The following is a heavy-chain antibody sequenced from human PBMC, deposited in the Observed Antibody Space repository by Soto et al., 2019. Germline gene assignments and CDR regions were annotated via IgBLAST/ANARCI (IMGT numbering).Heavy chain of an antibody. CDR1: GFTFSTYA. CDR3: ARDGSGYYYGY. Sequence: PGGSLRLSCAASGFTFSTYAMHWVRQAPGKGLEWMALIWYDGSNKYYADSVQGRFIISRDNSKNTLYLQMNSLRAEDTAVYYCARDGSGYYYGYWGQGTLVTVSS. V-gene: IGHV3-33*01. D-gene: IGHD3-22*01. CDR2: IWYDGSNK. J-gene: IGHJ4*02.